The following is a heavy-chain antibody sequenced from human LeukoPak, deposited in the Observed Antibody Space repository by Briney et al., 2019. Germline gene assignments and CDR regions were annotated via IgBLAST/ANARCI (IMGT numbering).Heavy chain of an antibody. CDR1: GFTFDDYA. CDR2: ISWDGGST. Sequence: GGSLRLSCAASGFTFDDYAMHWVRQAPGMGLEWVSLISWDGGSTYYADSVKGRFTISRDNSKNSLYLQMNSLRAEDTALYYCAKDGSGSYRSHILDYWGQGTLVTVSS. J-gene: IGHJ4*02. CDR3: AKDGSGSYRSHILDY. V-gene: IGHV3-43D*04. D-gene: IGHD3-10*01.